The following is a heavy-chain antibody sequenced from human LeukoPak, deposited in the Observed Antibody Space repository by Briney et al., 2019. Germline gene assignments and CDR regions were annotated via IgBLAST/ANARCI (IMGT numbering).Heavy chain of an antibody. J-gene: IGHJ4*02. D-gene: IGHD3-22*01. Sequence: PETLSLTCAVYGGSFSGYYWSWIRQPPGKGLEWIGEINHSGSTNYNPSLKSRVTISVDTSKNQFSLKLSSVTAADTAVYYCAREGGDSSGYYHDYWGQGALVTVSS. CDR1: GGSFSGYY. CDR2: INHSGST. V-gene: IGHV4-34*01. CDR3: AREGGDSSGYYHDY.